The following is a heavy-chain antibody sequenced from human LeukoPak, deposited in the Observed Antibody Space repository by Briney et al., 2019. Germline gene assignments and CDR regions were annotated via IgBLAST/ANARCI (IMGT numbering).Heavy chain of an antibody. V-gene: IGHV3-64D*06. Sequence: GGSLRLSCSASGFTFSGYAMHWVRQAPGKGLEYVSAISTNGGGTYYADSVKGRFTTSRDNSKNTLYLQMSSLRTEDTAVYYCVKSQWGDEDAFDIWGQGTMVTVSS. CDR3: VKSQWGDEDAFDI. D-gene: IGHD1-26*01. J-gene: IGHJ3*02. CDR1: GFTFSGYA. CDR2: ISTNGGGT.